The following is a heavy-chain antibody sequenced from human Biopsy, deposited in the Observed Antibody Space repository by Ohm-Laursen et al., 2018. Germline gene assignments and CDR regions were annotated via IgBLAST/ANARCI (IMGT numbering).Heavy chain of an antibody. Sequence: ASVKVSCNVSGYTLTALSMHWVRQAPGRGLEWMGGFAPENGKTIYAQKFQGRITMTEDTSTDTAYMELSSLRSEGTAVYYCAADINVWNVNYWGQGTQVTVSS. V-gene: IGHV1-24*01. D-gene: IGHD1-1*01. CDR2: FAPENGKT. CDR1: GYTLTALS. CDR3: AADINVWNVNY. J-gene: IGHJ4*02.